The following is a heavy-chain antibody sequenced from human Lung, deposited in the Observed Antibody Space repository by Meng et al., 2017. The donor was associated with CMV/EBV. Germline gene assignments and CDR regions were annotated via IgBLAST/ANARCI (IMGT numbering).Heavy chain of an antibody. V-gene: IGHV4-4*02. CDR1: VGSITICPW. Sequence: GPELGRPSGTLPHPCAVSVGSITICPWWSWVRQPPGKGLEWIGEIYHSGGTNYNPSLRGRVTISLDKSKNQFSLTLRSVTAADTAVYYCARDPYATGWAGWGQGTLVTVSS. J-gene: IGHJ4*02. CDR2: IYHSGGT. CDR3: ARDPYATGWAG. D-gene: IGHD6-19*01.